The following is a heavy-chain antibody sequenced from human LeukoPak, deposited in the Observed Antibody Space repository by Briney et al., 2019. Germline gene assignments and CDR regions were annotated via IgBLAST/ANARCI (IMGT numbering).Heavy chain of an antibody. D-gene: IGHD5-12*01. V-gene: IGHV4-4*02. Sequence: PSETLSLTCAVSGGSISSSNLRSWVRQPPGEGLEWIGEIYHSGSTNYNPSLKSRVTISVDKSKNQISLKLSSVTAADTAVYYCARSFRYSGYDYWFDPWGQGTQVTVSS. CDR2: IYHSGST. CDR3: ARSFRYSGYDYWFDP. J-gene: IGHJ5*02. CDR1: GGSISSSNL.